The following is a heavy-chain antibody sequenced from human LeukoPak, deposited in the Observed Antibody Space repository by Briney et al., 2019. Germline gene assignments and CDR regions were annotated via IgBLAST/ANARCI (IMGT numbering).Heavy chain of an antibody. CDR1: GFTFSNYA. V-gene: IGHV3-23*01. J-gene: IGHJ3*02. Sequence: GGSLRLSCAASGFTFSNYAMSWVRQAPGKGLEWVSTISGSGGSTYYADSVKGRFTISRDNSKSTLYLQMYSLRAEDTAVYYCAKGPYYYDGSGYYYNAFDIWGQGTMVTVPS. D-gene: IGHD3-22*01. CDR3: AKGPYYYDGSGYYYNAFDI. CDR2: ISGSGGST.